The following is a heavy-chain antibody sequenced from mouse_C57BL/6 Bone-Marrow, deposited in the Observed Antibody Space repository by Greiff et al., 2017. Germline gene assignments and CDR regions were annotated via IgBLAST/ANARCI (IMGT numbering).Heavy chain of an antibody. D-gene: IGHD2-1*01. J-gene: IGHJ3*01. Sequence: VQLQESGAELARPGASVKLSCKASGYTFTSYGISWVKQRTGQGLEWIGEIYPRSGNTYYNEKFKGKATLTADKSSSTAYMELRSLTSEDSAVYFCARPPHYGNYPWFAYWGQGTLVTVSA. V-gene: IGHV1-81*01. CDR2: IYPRSGNT. CDR1: GYTFTSYG. CDR3: ARPPHYGNYPWFAY.